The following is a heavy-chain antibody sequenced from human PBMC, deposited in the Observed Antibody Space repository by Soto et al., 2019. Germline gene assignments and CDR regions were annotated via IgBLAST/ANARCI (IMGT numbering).Heavy chain of an antibody. CDR2: IDPSDSYT. D-gene: IGHD2-8*01. V-gene: IGHV5-10-1*01. CDR3: ARLNVRTGKGDY. J-gene: IGHJ4*02. CDR1: GCRFTSYW. Sequence: GESRRIPCRGSGCRFTSYWISWVRQMPGKGLEWMGRIDPSDSYTNYSPSFQGHVTISADKSISTAYLQWSSLKASDTAMYYCARLNVRTGKGDYWGQGTLVTVSS.